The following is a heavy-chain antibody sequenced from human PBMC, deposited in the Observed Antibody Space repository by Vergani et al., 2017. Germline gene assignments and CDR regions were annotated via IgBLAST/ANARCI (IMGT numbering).Heavy chain of an antibody. CDR2: ISYDGSNK. Sequence: QVQLVESGGGVVQPGRSLRLSCAASGFTFSSYAMHWVRQAPGKGLEWVAVISYDGSNKYYADSVKGRFTISRDNSKNTLYLQMNSLRAEDTAVYYCARDLIPGGTEVLLHPPDIWGQGTMVTVSS. D-gene: IGHD1-26*01. V-gene: IGHV3-30-3*01. J-gene: IGHJ3*02. CDR1: GFTFSSYA. CDR3: ARDLIPGGTEVLLHPPDI.